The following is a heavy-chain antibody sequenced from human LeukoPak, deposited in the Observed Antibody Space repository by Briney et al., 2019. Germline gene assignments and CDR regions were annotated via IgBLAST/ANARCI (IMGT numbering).Heavy chain of an antibody. J-gene: IGHJ4*02. V-gene: IGHV1-69*13. D-gene: IGHD2-2*01. Sequence: ASVKVSCKASGGTFSSYAISWVRQAPGQGLEWMGGIIPIFGTANYAQKFQGRVTITADESTSTAYMELSSLRSEDTAVYYCARTPYEKGYCSSTSCYYFDYWGQGTLVTVSS. CDR1: GGTFSSYA. CDR3: ARTPYEKGYCSSTSCYYFDY. CDR2: IIPIFGTA.